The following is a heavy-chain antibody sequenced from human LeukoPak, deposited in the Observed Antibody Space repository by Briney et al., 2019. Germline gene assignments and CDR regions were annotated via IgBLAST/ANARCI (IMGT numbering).Heavy chain of an antibody. Sequence: GASVKVSCKASGGTFSSYAISWVRQAPGQGLEWMGGIIPILGTANYAQKFQGRVTITTDESTSTAYMELSSLRSEDTAVYYCARDLIAVAGMGYYYYYYMDVWGKGTTVTVSS. CDR1: GGTFSSYA. CDR3: ARDLIAVAGMGYYYYYYMDV. V-gene: IGHV1-69*05. J-gene: IGHJ6*03. D-gene: IGHD6-19*01. CDR2: IIPILGTA.